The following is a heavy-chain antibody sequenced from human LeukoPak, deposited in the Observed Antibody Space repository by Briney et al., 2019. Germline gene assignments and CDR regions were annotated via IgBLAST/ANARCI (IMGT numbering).Heavy chain of an antibody. Sequence: GGSLRLSCAASGLTVSSNYMSWVRQAPGKGLEWVSAISGSGGSTYYADSVKGRFTISRDNSKNTLYLQMNSLRAEDTAVYYCAKALTTGRSPYYYYGMDVWGKGTTVTVSS. CDR3: AKALTTGRSPYYYYGMDV. CDR1: GLTVSSNY. V-gene: IGHV3-23*01. CDR2: ISGSGGST. J-gene: IGHJ6*04. D-gene: IGHD3-22*01.